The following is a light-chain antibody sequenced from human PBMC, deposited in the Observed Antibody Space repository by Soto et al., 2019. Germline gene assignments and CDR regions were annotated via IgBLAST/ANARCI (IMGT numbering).Light chain of an antibody. CDR2: STS. CDR3: LLYYGGALGV. V-gene: IGLV7-43*01. Sequence: QAVVTQEPSLTVSPGGTVTLTCASSTGAVTSGHFPNWVQQKHGQVPKSLIYSTSDKHSWTPARFSCSLLVGKAALTLSSVQPEDEAAYYCLLYYGGALGVFGGGTKLTVL. J-gene: IGLJ2*01. CDR1: TGAVTSGHF.